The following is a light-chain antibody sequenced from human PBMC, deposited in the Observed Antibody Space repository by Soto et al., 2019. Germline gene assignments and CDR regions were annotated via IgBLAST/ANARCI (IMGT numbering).Light chain of an antibody. Sequence: EIVLTQSPGTLSLSPGERATLSCRASQSVISNYLAWYQQKPGLAPRLLIYGASSRATGIPDRFSGSGSGTDFTLTISRLEPEDFAVYYCQQYGSSPTFGQGTKVEI. CDR3: QQYGSSPT. J-gene: IGKJ1*01. CDR2: GAS. CDR1: QSVISNY. V-gene: IGKV3-20*01.